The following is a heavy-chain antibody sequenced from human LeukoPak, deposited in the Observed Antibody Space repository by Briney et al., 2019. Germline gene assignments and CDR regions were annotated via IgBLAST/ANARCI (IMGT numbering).Heavy chain of an antibody. D-gene: IGHD3-3*01. J-gene: IGHJ5*02. CDR1: GGSISSSSYY. CDR3: ARVARITIFGVVIKNNWFDP. Sequence: SETLSLTCTVSGGSISSSSYYWGWIRQPPGKGLEWIGSIYYSGSTYYNPSLKSRVTISVDTSKNQFSLKLSSVTAADTAVYYCARVARITIFGVVIKNNWFDPWGQGTLVTVSS. CDR2: IYYSGST. V-gene: IGHV4-39*07.